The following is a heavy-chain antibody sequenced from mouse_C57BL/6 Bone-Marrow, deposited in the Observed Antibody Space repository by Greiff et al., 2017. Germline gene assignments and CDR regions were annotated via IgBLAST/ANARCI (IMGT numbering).Heavy chain of an antibody. Sequence: EVKLMESGGGLVKPGGSLKLSCAASGFTFSSYAMSWVRQTPEKRLEWVATISDGGSYTYYPDNVKGRFTISRDNAKNNLYLQMSHLKSEDTAMYYCARDPPYYYGSTYYAMDYWGQGTSVTVSS. CDR3: ARDPPYYYGSTYYAMDY. CDR1: GFTFSSYA. J-gene: IGHJ4*01. D-gene: IGHD1-1*01. V-gene: IGHV5-4*01. CDR2: ISDGGSYT.